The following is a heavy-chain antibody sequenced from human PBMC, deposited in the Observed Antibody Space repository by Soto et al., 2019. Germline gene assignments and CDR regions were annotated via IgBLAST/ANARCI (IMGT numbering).Heavy chain of an antibody. J-gene: IGHJ6*02. CDR1: GGTFSSYA. Sequence: QVQLVQSGAEVKKPGSSVKVSCKASGGTFSSYAISWVRQAPGQGLEWMGGIIPIPGTANYAQKFQGRVTITADESTSTAYMVLSSLRSEDTAVYYCATSQGSSTSLEIYYYYYYGMDVWGQGTTVTVSS. CDR2: IIPIPGTA. D-gene: IGHD2-2*01. CDR3: ATSQGSSTSLEIYYYYYYGMDV. V-gene: IGHV1-69*01.